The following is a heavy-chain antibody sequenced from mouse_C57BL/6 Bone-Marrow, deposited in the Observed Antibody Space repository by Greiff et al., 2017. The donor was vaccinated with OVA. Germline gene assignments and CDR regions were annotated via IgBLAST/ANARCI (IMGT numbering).Heavy chain of an antibody. CDR3: AREEDSSSYFDY. CDR2: ISGGGGNT. D-gene: IGHD3-2*02. V-gene: IGHV5-9*01. CDR1: GFTFSSYT. J-gene: IGHJ2*01. Sequence: EVKLMESGGGLVKPGGSLKLSCAASGFTFSSYTMSWVRQTPEKRLEWVATISGGGGNTYYPDSVKGRFTISRDNAKNTLYLQMSSLRSEDTALYYCAREEDSSSYFDYWGQGTTLTVSS.